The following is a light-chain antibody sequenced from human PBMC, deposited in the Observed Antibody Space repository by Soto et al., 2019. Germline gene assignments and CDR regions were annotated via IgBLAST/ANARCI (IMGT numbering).Light chain of an antibody. J-gene: IGKJ1*01. V-gene: IGKV3-15*01. Sequence: VVMTQSPANLSVSPGERATLSCRASQSVSNNLAWYQQKSGQAPRLLIYGASARATGFPARFSASGSGTEFTLTISSVQSEDLAVYYCQQYGSSRTFGQGTKVEIK. CDR2: GAS. CDR3: QQYGSSRT. CDR1: QSVSNN.